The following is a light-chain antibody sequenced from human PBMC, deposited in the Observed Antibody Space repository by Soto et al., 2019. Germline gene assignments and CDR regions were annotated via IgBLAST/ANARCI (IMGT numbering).Light chain of an antibody. V-gene: IGKV3-20*01. Sequence: PGERATLSCRASQTVSSNYLAWYQQKPGQAPRLLIYGTSSRATGIPDRFSGSGSGTDFTLTISRLEPEDFAVYYCQQYGNSPITFGQGTRLEIK. J-gene: IGKJ5*01. CDR3: QQYGNSPIT. CDR1: QTVSSNY. CDR2: GTS.